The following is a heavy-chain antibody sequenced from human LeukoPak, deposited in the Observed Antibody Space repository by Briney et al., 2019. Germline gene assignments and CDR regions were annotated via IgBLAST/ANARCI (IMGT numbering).Heavy chain of an antibody. J-gene: IGHJ5*02. CDR1: GYGFIGYY. CDR3: ARDSGSWFDP. V-gene: IGHV1-2*02. D-gene: IGHD6-19*01. Sequence: ASVTLSCKASGYGFIGYYIHWVRQAPGQGLEWMGWINPNSGGTSYAQKFQGRVTMTRDTSSSTAYMELSSLTSDDTAVYYCARDSGSWFDPWGQGTLVTVSS. CDR2: INPNSGGT.